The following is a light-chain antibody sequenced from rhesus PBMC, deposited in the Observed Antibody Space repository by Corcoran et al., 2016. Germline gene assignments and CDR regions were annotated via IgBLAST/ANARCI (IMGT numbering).Light chain of an antibody. CDR3: QQYSSSALYS. Sequence: DIQMTQSPSSLSASVGDTVIITCRASQSISSWSAWYQQKPGKAPKLLTYKAASLQSGVPSRFSGSGSGTDFTLTISSLQSEDVATYYCQQYSSSALYSFGQGTKVEIK. CDR1: QSISSW. J-gene: IGKJ2*01. V-gene: IGKV1-22*01. CDR2: KAA.